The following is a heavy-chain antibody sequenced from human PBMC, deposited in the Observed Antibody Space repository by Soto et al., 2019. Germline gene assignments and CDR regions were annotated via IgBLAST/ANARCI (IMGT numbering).Heavy chain of an antibody. V-gene: IGHV3-21*04. CDR1: GFSLSDYT. CDR3: AMVDNYVTPTPQDV. D-gene: IGHD3-16*01. Sequence: GGSLRLSCAGSGFSLSDYTINWVRQAPGRGLEWVSNIQRFGSYSWQIDSVQGRFTISRDNAKNSLYLQMNSLRAEDTAVYYCAMVDNYVTPTPQDVWGQGTTVTVSS. J-gene: IGHJ6*02. CDR2: IQRFGSYS.